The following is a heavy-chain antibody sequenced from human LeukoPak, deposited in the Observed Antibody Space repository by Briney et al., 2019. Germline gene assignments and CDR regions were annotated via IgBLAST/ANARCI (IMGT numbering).Heavy chain of an antibody. CDR3: TRESGAFSPFGF. CDR2: VHLNGAT. J-gene: IGHJ4*02. CDR1: GGSILSTNW. V-gene: IGHV4-4*02. D-gene: IGHD1-26*01. Sequence: SGTLSLTCALSGGSILSTNWWSWVRQPPGKGLEWIGEVHLNGATNYNPSVEGRVTMSIDKSKNHLSLEVISVTAADTAMYYCTRESGAFSPFGFWGQGTLVTVSS.